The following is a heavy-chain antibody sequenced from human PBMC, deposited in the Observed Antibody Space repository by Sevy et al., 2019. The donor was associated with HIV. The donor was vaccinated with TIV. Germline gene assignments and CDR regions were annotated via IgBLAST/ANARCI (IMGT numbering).Heavy chain of an antibody. D-gene: IGHD3-10*01. CDR2: IYYSGST. Sequence: SETLSLTCTVSGGSISSSSYYWGWIRQPPGKGLEWIGSIYYSGSTYYNPSLKSRVTISVDTSKNQFSLKLSSVTAAYTAVYYCASLLWFGELSPNYNWFHPWGQGTLVTVSS. CDR1: GGSISSSSYY. CDR3: ASLLWFGELSPNYNWFHP. V-gene: IGHV4-39*01. J-gene: IGHJ5*02.